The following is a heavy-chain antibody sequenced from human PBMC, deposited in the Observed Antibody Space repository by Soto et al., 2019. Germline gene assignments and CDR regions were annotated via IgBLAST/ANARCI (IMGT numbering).Heavy chain of an antibody. J-gene: IGHJ4*02. V-gene: IGHV4-59*01. CDR3: ARMNYYDTSGYPFDY. D-gene: IGHD3-22*01. CDR2: IYFRGTT. CDR1: GGSISSYH. Sequence: PSETLSLTCTVSGGSISSYHWSWLRQPPGKGLEWIGYIYFRGTTNYNPSLKSRVTMSADTSKNQFSLKLNSVTAADTAVYYCARMNYYDTSGYPFDYWGQGMMVTVS.